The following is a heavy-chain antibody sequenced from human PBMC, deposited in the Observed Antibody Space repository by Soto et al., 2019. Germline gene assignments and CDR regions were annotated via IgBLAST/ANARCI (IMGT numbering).Heavy chain of an antibody. J-gene: IGHJ6*02. D-gene: IGHD3-3*01. V-gene: IGHV1-69*13. CDR1: GGTFSSYA. Sequence: ASVKVSCKAAGGTFSSYAFSWVRQAPGQGLDWMGGIIPIFGTTKSAQKFQGRVTLTADESTNTAYMELRSLRSEDTAVDYCARENWSGSYSRSNYYYYGMDVWGPGTTVTVS. CDR3: ARENWSGSYSRSNYYYYGMDV. CDR2: IIPIFGTT.